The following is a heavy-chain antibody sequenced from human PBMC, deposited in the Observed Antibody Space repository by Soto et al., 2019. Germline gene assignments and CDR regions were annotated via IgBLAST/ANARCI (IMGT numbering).Heavy chain of an antibody. J-gene: IGHJ4*02. CDR3: AKHGDKYYYDSSGYYYYY. D-gene: IGHD3-22*01. CDR2: ISGSGGST. Sequence: GSLRLSCAASGFTFSSYAMSWVRQAPGKGLEWVSAISGSGGSTYYADSVKGRFTISRDNSKNTLYLQMNSLRAEDTAVYYCAKHGDKYYYDSSGYYYYYWGQGTLVTVSS. V-gene: IGHV3-23*01. CDR1: GFTFSSYA.